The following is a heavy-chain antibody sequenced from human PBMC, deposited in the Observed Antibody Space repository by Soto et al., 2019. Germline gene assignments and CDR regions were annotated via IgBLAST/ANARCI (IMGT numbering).Heavy chain of an antibody. Sequence: HPGGSLRLSCATSGFIFGTYTMSWVRQAPGKGLEWISYMSTEGETTYADSVKGRFTISRDTAKNSLFLQMHSLRDDDTAVYYCARETLWTPDVWGQGTSVTVSS. V-gene: IGHV3-48*02. J-gene: IGHJ6*02. CDR2: MSTEGETT. CDR3: ARETLWTPDV. CDR1: GFIFGTYT. D-gene: IGHD3-3*01.